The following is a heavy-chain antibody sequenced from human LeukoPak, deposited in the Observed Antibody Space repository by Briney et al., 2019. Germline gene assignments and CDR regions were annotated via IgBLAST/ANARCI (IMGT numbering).Heavy chain of an antibody. Sequence: GGSLRLSCAASGFTISTNYMSWVRQAPGKGLEWVSVIHSGGSTYYADSVKGRFTISRDNSKNTLYLQMSSLRVEDTAVYYCARDPPVCSTSCLDYWGQGTLVTVSS. V-gene: IGHV3-53*01. CDR3: ARDPPVCSTSCLDY. J-gene: IGHJ4*02. CDR1: GFTISTNY. CDR2: IHSGGST. D-gene: IGHD2-2*01.